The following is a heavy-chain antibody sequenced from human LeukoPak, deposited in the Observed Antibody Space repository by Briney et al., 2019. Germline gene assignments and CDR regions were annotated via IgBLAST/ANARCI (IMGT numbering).Heavy chain of an antibody. V-gene: IGHV3-7*01. CDR2: IKQDGSEK. Sequence: GGSLRLSCAASGFTFSNNWMTWVRQAPGKGLEWVANIKQDGSEKYYVDSVKDRFTISRDNAKTSLYLQVNSLRAEDTAVYYCARERNGGYVPNFDSWGQGTLVTVSS. CDR3: ARERNGGYVPNFDS. J-gene: IGHJ4*02. D-gene: IGHD5-12*01. CDR1: GFTFSNNW.